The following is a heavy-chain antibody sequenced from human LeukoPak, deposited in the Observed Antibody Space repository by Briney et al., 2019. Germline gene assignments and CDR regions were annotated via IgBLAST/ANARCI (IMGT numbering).Heavy chain of an antibody. Sequence: GGSLRLSCAASGFTASRNYMNWVRQAPGKGLEWVSVLYRGGSTYYADSVEGRFTISRDNSKNTLSLQMNSLRADDTAVYYCARGFANGDYTLDYWGQGTLVTVSS. D-gene: IGHD4-17*01. CDR2: LYRGGST. V-gene: IGHV3-53*01. CDR3: ARGFANGDYTLDY. CDR1: GFTASRNY. J-gene: IGHJ4*02.